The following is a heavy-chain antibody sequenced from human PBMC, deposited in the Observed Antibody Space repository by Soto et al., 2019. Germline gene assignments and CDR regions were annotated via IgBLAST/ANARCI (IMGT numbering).Heavy chain of an antibody. D-gene: IGHD3-22*01. V-gene: IGHV1-69*06. CDR3: ARLLSDYYSSCYPYGFDI. CDR1: GGTFNIYA. CDR2: IIPIFGTA. Sequence: SVKVSFKASGGTFNIYAISWVYQAPGQGLEWMEGIIPIFGTANYAQKFQCRVTITADKSNSTACMRLSSLRSEDTTVYYCARLLSDYYSSCYPYGFDIWGPGTVVTVSS. J-gene: IGHJ3*02.